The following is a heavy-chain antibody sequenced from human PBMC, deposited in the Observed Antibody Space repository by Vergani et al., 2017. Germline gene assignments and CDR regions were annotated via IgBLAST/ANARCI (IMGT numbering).Heavy chain of an antibody. CDR1: GYTFTSYA. CDR2: INAGNGNT. V-gene: IGHV1-3*01. J-gene: IGHJ4*02. CDR3: AKPQQLVGGWDY. Sequence: QVQLVQSGAEVKKPGASVKVSCKASGYTFTSYAMHWVRQAPGQRLEWMGWINAGNGNTKYSQKFQGRVTITRDTSASTAYMELSSLRSEDTAVYYCAKPQQLVGGWDYWGQGTLVTVSS. D-gene: IGHD6-13*01.